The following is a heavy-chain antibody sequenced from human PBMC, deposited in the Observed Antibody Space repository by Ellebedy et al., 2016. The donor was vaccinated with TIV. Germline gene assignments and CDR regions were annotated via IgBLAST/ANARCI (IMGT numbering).Heavy chain of an antibody. Sequence: GGSLRLSCIGSGFTFGDYAMTWVRQAPGQGLEWAGLIRSRAYGGTTEYAASVKGRFTISRDNAKNTLFLQMNSLRAEDTAVYFCAREARNSYGYPRGEDYWGQGTLVTVSS. CDR3: AREARNSYGYPRGEDY. CDR1: GFTFGDYA. CDR2: IRSRAYGGTT. V-gene: IGHV3-49*04. J-gene: IGHJ4*02. D-gene: IGHD5-18*01.